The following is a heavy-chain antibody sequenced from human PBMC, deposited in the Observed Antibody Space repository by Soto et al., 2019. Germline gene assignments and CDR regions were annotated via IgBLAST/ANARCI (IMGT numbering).Heavy chain of an antibody. V-gene: IGHV4-59*01. J-gene: IGHJ6*03. Sequence: QVQLQESGPGLVKPSETLSLTCTVSGGSISPYYWSWILQPPGKGLDWIGYVYYSGNTNYNPSLESQVTISVDTSRNRFSLNLTSATAADTAVYYCARKGAAASYAHYYMDVWGRGTAVTVSS. D-gene: IGHD6-13*01. CDR2: VYYSGNT. CDR3: ARKGAAASYAHYYMDV. CDR1: GGSISPYY.